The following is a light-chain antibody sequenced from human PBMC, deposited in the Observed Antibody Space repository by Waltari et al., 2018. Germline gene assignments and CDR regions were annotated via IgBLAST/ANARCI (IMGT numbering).Light chain of an antibody. Sequence: QSALTQPASVSGSPGQSITLSCPGSDVGGSNYVSWSQQHPGKAPQVMIYDVTDRPSGVSNRFSGSKSGDTASLTISGLQAEDEADYYCASWTDSDTLKLLFGGGTKLTVL. CDR1: SDVGGSNY. V-gene: IGLV2-14*03. J-gene: IGLJ2*01. CDR3: ASWTDSDTLKLL. CDR2: DVT.